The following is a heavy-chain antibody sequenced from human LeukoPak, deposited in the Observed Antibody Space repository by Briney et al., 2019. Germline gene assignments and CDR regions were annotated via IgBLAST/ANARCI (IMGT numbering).Heavy chain of an antibody. Sequence: SETLSLTCAVYGGSFSGYYWSWIRQPPGKGLEWIGEINHSGSTNYNSSLKSRVTISVDTSKNQFSLKLSSVTAADTAVYYCARRVLRYFDWSLWGQGTLVTVSS. CDR1: GGSFSGYY. CDR2: INHSGST. V-gene: IGHV4-34*01. CDR3: ARRVLRYFDWSL. D-gene: IGHD3-9*01. J-gene: IGHJ4*02.